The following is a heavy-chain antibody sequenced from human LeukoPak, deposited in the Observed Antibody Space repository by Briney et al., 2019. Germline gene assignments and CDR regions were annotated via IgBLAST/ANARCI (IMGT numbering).Heavy chain of an antibody. Sequence: EGSLRLSCAASGFTVSRYYMNWVRQAPGKGLEWVSVVYSGGSTYYADSVKGRFTISRDNSKNTLYLQMNSLRAEDTAVYYCARDYEVAAGTGGIDHWGQGTLVTVSS. J-gene: IGHJ4*02. V-gene: IGHV3-53*01. CDR1: GFTVSRYY. CDR2: VYSGGST. D-gene: IGHD6-13*01. CDR3: ARDYEVAAGTGGIDH.